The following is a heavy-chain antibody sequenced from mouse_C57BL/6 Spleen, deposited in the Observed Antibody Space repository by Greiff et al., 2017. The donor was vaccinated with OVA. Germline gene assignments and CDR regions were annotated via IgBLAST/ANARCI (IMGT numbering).Heavy chain of an antibody. CDR3: ARTTVTTDGRDD. CDR2: INPNNGGT. V-gene: IGHV1-26*01. Sequence: EVQLQQSGPELVKPGASVKISCKASGYTFTDYYMNWVKQSHGKSLEWIGDINPNNGGTSYNQKFKGTATLPVDKSSSTAYMVLRSLPSEDSDVYDSARTTVTTDGRDDWGKGTSVTVSS. CDR1: GYTFTDYY. J-gene: IGHJ4*01. D-gene: IGHD2-2*01.